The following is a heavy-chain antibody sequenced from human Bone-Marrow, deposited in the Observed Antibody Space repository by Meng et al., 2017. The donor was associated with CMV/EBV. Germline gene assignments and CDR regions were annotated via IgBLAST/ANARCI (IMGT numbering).Heavy chain of an antibody. Sequence: GGSLRLSCATSGFTFSNYEMNWVRQAPGKGLEWVSYISASGSNIYYADSVKGRFTISRDNAKNSLFLQMNSLRAEDTAVYYCARDSPPLDYWGQGTPVTVSS. J-gene: IGHJ4*02. CDR1: GFTFSNYE. CDR2: ISASGSNI. CDR3: ARDSPPLDY. V-gene: IGHV3-48*03.